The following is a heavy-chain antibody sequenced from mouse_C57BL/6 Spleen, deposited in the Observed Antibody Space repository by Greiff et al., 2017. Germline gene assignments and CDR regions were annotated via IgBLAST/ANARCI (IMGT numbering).Heavy chain of an antibody. Sequence: QVQLKQPGAELVKPGASVTMSCKASGYTFTSSWITWVKPRPGQGPEWHGALYPGCGSTTYNEKFKSKATLTGDTSSSTAYMQLSSLTSEDSAVYYCARTVYDGSMDYWGQGTSVTVAS. CDR3: ARTVYDGSMDY. CDR2: LYPGCGST. V-gene: IGHV1-55*01. J-gene: IGHJ4*01. CDR1: GYTFTSSW. D-gene: IGHD2-3*01.